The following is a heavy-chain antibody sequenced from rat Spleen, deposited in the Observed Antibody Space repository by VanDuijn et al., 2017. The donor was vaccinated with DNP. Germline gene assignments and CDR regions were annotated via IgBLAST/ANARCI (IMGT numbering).Heavy chain of an antibody. J-gene: IGHJ2*01. V-gene: IGHV5-31*01. Sequence: EVQLVESGGGLVQPGRSLKLSCVASGFTFNNYWMTWIRQAPGKGLEWVASITNTGGSTYYPDSVKGRFTISRDNAKSSLYMQMDSLRSEDTATYYCTTAGRMGYVGYYFDYWGQGVMVTVSS. CDR3: TTAGRMGYVGYYFDY. CDR1: GFTFNNYW. D-gene: IGHD1-7*01. CDR2: ITNTGGST.